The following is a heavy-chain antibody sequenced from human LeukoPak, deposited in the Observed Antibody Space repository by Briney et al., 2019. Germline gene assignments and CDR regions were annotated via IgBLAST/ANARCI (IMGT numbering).Heavy chain of an antibody. CDR3: ARVYCSSTSCYAPWFDP. Sequence: SETLSLTCTVSGGSISNYWWSWIRQPPGKGLEWIGYIYYSGSTYYNPSLKSRVTISVDTSKNQFSLKLSSMTAADTAVYYCARVYCSSTSCYAPWFDPWGQGTLVTVSS. V-gene: IGHV4-59*08. CDR1: GGSISNYW. CDR2: IYYSGST. D-gene: IGHD2-2*01. J-gene: IGHJ5*02.